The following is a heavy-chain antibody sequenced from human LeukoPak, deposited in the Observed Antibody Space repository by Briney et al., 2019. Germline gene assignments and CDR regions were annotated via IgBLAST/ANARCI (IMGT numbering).Heavy chain of an antibody. D-gene: IGHD3-3*01. CDR3: ARGSREDFWSGRLNWFDP. J-gene: IGHJ5*02. CDR2: LYYSGTA. V-gene: IGHV4-39*07. CDR1: GVSMSNSSSY. Sequence: SETLSLTCSVSGVSMSNSSSYWGWIRQPPGKGLEWIGALYYSGTAYYNPSLKSRVTISVDTSKNQFSLKLSSVTAADTAVYYCARGSREDFWSGRLNWFDPWGQGTLVTVSS.